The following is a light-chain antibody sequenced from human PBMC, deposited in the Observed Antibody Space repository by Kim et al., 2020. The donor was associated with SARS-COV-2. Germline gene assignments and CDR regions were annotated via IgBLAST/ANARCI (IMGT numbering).Light chain of an antibody. Sequence: EIVLTLSPGTLSLSPGERATLSCRVSQSVSSSYLAWYQRKPGQAPMLLIYGASSRATGIPGRFSGSGSGTDFTLTISRLEPEDFAVYYCQQYNSSPLTFGGGGKLEI. CDR1: QSVSSSY. J-gene: IGKJ4*01. CDR3: QQYNSSPLT. CDR2: GAS. V-gene: IGKV3-20*01.